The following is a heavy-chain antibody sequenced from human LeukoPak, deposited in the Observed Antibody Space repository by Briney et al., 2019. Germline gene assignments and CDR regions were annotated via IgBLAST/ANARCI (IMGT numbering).Heavy chain of an antibody. Sequence: GGSLRLSCAASGFTVSSNYMNWARQAPGKGLEWVSVIYSGGSTYYADSVKDRFTVSRDNSKNTLYLQMNSLRAEDTAVYYCALPNWAGDYWGQGTLVTVSS. J-gene: IGHJ4*02. D-gene: IGHD7-27*01. CDR1: GFTVSSNY. CDR3: ALPNWAGDY. CDR2: IYSGGST. V-gene: IGHV3-66*01.